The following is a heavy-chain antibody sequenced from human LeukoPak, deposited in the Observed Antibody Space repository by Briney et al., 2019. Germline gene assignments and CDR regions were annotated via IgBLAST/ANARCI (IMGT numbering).Heavy chain of an antibody. CDR3: ASGAAAAGTGYYYYYGMDV. J-gene: IGHJ6*02. V-gene: IGHV4-39*01. CDR2: IYYSGST. D-gene: IGHD6-13*01. Sequence: SETPSLTCTVSGGSIRSSSYYWGWIRQPPGKGLEWIGSIYYSGSTYYNPSLKSRVTISVDTSKNQFSLKLSSVTAADTAVYYCASGAAAAGTGYYYYYGMDVWGQGTTVTVSS. CDR1: GGSIRSSSYY.